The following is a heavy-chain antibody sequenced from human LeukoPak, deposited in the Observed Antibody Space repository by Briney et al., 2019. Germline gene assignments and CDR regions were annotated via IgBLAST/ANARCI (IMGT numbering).Heavy chain of an antibody. CDR3: ARSRESIFDGAGPFDY. D-gene: IGHD3-3*01. CDR2: INPNSGGT. CDR1: GYTFTGYY. J-gene: IGHJ4*02. V-gene: IGHV1-2*02. Sequence: SVKVSCKASGYTFTGYYMHWVRQAPGQGLEWMGWINPNSGGTNYAQKFQGRVTMTRDTSISTAYMELSRLRSDGTAVYYCARSRESIFDGAGPFDYWGQGTLVTVSS.